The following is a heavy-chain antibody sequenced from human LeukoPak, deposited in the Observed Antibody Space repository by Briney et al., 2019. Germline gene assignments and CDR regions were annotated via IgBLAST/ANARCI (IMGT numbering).Heavy chain of an antibody. CDR2: INWNGGST. Sequence: GGSLRLSCAAPGFTFDDYGMSWVRQAPGKGLEWVSGINWNGGSTGYADSVKGRFTISRDNAKNSLYLQMNSLRAEDTALYYCARGEYCSSTSCYDDPPDPEYYYYYYMDVWGKGTTVTVSS. V-gene: IGHV3-20*04. CDR3: ARGEYCSSTSCYDDPPDPEYYYYYYMDV. CDR1: GFTFDDYG. J-gene: IGHJ6*03. D-gene: IGHD2-2*01.